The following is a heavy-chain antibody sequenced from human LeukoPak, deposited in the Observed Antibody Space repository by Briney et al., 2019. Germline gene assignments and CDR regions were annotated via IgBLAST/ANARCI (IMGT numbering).Heavy chain of an antibody. CDR3: ARGLWWYYFDY. CDR1: GGSFSGYY. Sequence: SETLSLTCAVYGGSFSGYYWSWIRQPPGKGLEWIGEINHSGSTNYNPSLKSRVTISVDTSNNQFSLKLSSVTAADTAVYYCARGLWWYYFDYWGQGTLVTVSS. V-gene: IGHV4-34*01. CDR2: INHSGST. J-gene: IGHJ4*02. D-gene: IGHD4/OR15-4a*01.